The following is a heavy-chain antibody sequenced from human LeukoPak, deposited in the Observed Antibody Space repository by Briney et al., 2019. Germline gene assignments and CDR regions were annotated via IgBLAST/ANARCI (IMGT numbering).Heavy chain of an antibody. Sequence: SETLSLTCSVSGGXISSYYWGWIRQPPGKGLEWIGSIYYSGSTYYNPSLKSRITISVDTSKNQFSLKLSSVTAADTAVYYCARRVLANSGWLNWGQGTLVTVSS. CDR2: IYYSGST. J-gene: IGHJ4*02. V-gene: IGHV4-39*01. D-gene: IGHD6-19*01. CDR3: ARRVLANSGWLN. CDR1: GGXISSYY.